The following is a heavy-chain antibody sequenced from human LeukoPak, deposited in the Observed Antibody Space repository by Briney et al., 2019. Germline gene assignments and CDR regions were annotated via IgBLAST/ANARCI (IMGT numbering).Heavy chain of an antibody. Sequence: SETLSLTCTVSGSSISSNNYYWGWIRQPPGKGLEWIGSIYYSGSTNYNPSLKSRVTISVDTSKNQFSLKLSSVTAADTAVYYCARDTYYYGSGSYRLDYWGQGTLVTVSS. J-gene: IGHJ4*02. V-gene: IGHV4-39*07. CDR1: GSSISSNNYY. CDR2: IYYSGST. CDR3: ARDTYYYGSGSYRLDY. D-gene: IGHD3-10*01.